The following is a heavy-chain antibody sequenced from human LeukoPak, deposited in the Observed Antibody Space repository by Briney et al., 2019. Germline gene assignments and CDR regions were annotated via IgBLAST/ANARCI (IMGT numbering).Heavy chain of an antibody. CDR3: ARQYVWIQLWLSWFDP. J-gene: IGHJ5*02. D-gene: IGHD5-18*01. Sequence: SETLSLTCTVSGGSISSSSYYWGWIRQPPGKGLEWIGSIYYSGSTYYNPSLKSRVTISVDTSKNQSSLKLSSVTAADTAVYYCARQYVWIQLWLSWFDPWGQGTLVTVSS. CDR2: IYYSGST. CDR1: GGSISSSSYY. V-gene: IGHV4-39*01.